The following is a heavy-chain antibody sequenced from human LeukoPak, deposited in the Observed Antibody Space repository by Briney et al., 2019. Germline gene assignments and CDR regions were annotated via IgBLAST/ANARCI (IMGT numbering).Heavy chain of an antibody. CDR1: GFTFSDHA. CDR3: AKDPASWYGDSPFDY. V-gene: IGHV3-23*01. D-gene: IGHD4-17*01. CDR2: ISGSGGST. Sequence: GGSLRLSCAASGFTFSDHAMSWVRQAPGKGLEWVSAISGSGGSTYYADSVKGRFTISRDNSKNTLYLQMNSLRAEDTAVYYCAKDPASWYGDSPFDYWGQGTLVTVSS. J-gene: IGHJ4*02.